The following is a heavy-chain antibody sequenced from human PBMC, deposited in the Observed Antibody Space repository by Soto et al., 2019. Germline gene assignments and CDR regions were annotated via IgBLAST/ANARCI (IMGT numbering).Heavy chain of an antibody. CDR1: GCSINSYW. V-gene: IGHV4-4*07. Sequence: SETLSLTCSVSGCSINSYWWSWIRQPAGKGLEWIRRVYSSGTTDYNPSLNSRATMSVETSKNQFSLKLSSVTAADTAVYYCARDIGSFAYGEGYWGQG. CDR2: VYSSGTT. D-gene: IGHD3-10*01. CDR3: ARDIGSFAYGEGY. J-gene: IGHJ4*02.